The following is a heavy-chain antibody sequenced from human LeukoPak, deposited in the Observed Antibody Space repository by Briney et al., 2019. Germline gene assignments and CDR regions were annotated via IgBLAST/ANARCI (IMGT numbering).Heavy chain of an antibody. CDR1: GFTFSAYA. Sequence: GGSLRLSCTASGFTFSAYAMMWVRQAPGKGPEWVSAIRGGGGSSFYADSAKGRFTISRDNSKYTLFLQMNSLRAEDTAVYYCARDPNGDYIGAFDMWGPGTMVTVSS. D-gene: IGHD4-17*01. CDR2: IRGGGGSS. J-gene: IGHJ3*02. V-gene: IGHV3-23*01. CDR3: ARDPNGDYIGAFDM.